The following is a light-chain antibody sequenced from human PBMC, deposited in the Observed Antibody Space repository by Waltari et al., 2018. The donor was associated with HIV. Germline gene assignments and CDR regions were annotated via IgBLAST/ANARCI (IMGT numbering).Light chain of an antibody. Sequence: IQMTQSPSSLSASVGDGVTIPCRASQSISSYLNWYQQKPGKAPKLLIYAASSLQSGVPSRFSGSGSGTDFTLTISSLQPEDFATYYCQQSYSTPLFTFGPGTKVDIK. V-gene: IGKV1-39*01. CDR2: AAS. J-gene: IGKJ3*01. CDR3: QQSYSTPLFT. CDR1: QSISSY.